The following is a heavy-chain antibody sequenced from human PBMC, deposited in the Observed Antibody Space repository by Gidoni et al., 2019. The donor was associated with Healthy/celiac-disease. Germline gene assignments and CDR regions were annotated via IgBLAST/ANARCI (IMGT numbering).Heavy chain of an antibody. CDR3: TSLIDCSSTSCFSSPRIEV. J-gene: IGHJ4*02. D-gene: IGHD2-2*01. Sequence: EVQLVESGGGLVQPGGSLKLSCAASGFTFSGSAMHCVRQASGKGLELVGRIRSKANSYATAYAASVKGRFTISRDDSKNTAYLQMNSLKTEDTAVYYCTSLIDCSSTSCFSSPRIEVWGQGTLVTVSS. CDR2: IRSKANSYAT. V-gene: IGHV3-73*02. CDR1: GFTFSGSA.